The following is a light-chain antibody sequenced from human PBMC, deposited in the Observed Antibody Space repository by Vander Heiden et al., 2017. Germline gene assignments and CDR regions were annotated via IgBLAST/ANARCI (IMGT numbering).Light chain of an antibody. J-gene: IGLJ3*02. CDR1: SGHSSNT. V-gene: IGLV4-60*03. Sequence: QPVLTQSSAASPSLASSVKPTRTLSSGHSSNTTAWHQQQPGKAPRYLMKLEGSGSYNKGSGVPDRFSGSSSGADRYLTISNLQSEDEADYYCETWDSNTHWVFGGGTKLTVL. CDR3: ETWDSNTHWV. CDR2: LEGSGSY.